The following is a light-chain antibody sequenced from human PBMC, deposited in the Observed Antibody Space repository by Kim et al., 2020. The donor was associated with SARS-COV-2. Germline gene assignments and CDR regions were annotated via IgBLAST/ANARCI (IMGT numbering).Light chain of an antibody. CDR3: QQANSFPWT. CDR1: QVVGTY. V-gene: IGKV1-12*01. CDR2: AAS. J-gene: IGKJ1*01. Sequence: ASVGDRVTMPCRSSQVVGTYLAWYQQKPGKAPKLLISAASSMQSGVPSRFSGSGSGTDFTLTISSLQPDDFATYYCQQANSFPWTFGQGTKVDIK.